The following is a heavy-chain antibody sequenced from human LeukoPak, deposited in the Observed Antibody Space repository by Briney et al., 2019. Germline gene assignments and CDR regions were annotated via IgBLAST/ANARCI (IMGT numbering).Heavy chain of an antibody. CDR1: GFSFTCFW. D-gene: IGHD3-10*01. Sequence: GESLKISCKGPGFSFTCFWIGWVRQIPGKGLEWMGIIYSGDSDTRYSPSFQGQVTISADKSIGTAYLQWSSLKASDTAMYYCARHGSGSYYNVWYWFDPWGQGTLVTVSS. J-gene: IGHJ5*02. CDR3: ARHGSGSYYNVWYWFDP. V-gene: IGHV5-51*01. CDR2: IYSGDSDT.